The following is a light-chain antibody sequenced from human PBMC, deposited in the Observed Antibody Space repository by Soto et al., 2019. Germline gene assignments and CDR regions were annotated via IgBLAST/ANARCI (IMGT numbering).Light chain of an antibody. V-gene: IGLV2-14*03. CDR1: SSDVGAYDY. Sequence: QSVLTQSASVSGSPGESITISCTGTSSDVGAYDYVSWYQQHPDKAPKLIIYEVSHRPSGVSNRFSGSKSVNTATLTISGLQAEDEADYYCSSYTSRSTRVFGTGTKVTVL. CDR2: EVS. CDR3: SSYTSRSTRV. J-gene: IGLJ1*01.